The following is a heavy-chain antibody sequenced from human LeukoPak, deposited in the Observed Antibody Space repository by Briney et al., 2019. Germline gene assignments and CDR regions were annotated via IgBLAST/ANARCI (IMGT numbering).Heavy chain of an antibody. V-gene: IGHV3-23*01. CDR1: GFTFSSYA. Sequence: PRGSLRLSCAASGFTFSSYAMSWVRQAPGKGLEWVSAISGSGGSTYYADSVKGRFTISRDNSKNTLYLQMNSLRAEDTAVYYCAKYRGYGDMYYFDYWGQGTLVTVSS. CDR3: AKYRGYGDMYYFDY. D-gene: IGHD4-17*01. CDR2: ISGSGGST. J-gene: IGHJ4*02.